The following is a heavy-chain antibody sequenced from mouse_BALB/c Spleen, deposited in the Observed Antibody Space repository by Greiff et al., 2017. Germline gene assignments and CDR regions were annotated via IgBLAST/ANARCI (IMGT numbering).Heavy chain of an antibody. CDR3: ARAYYGNCFDY. J-gene: IGHJ2*01. V-gene: IGHV7-1*02. D-gene: IGHD2-10*01. Sequence: EVQGVESGGGLVQPGGSLRLSCATSGFTFSDFYMEWVRQPPGKRLEWIAASRNKANDYTTEYSASVKGRFIVSRDTSQSILYLQMNALRAEDTAIYYCARAYYGNCFDYWGQGTTLTVSS. CDR2: SRNKANDYTT. CDR1: GFTFSDFY.